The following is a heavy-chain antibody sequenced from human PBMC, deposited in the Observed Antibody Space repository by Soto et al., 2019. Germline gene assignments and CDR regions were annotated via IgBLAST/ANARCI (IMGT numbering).Heavy chain of an antibody. D-gene: IGHD1-1*01. V-gene: IGHV3-21*01. CDR3: ARDHVWVPDMWVERTGTTPYGRWFDP. Sequence: GGSLRLSWAAAGFTFSSYKMNWVGQAPGKGLEWVSAITSSSSYIYYADSVKGRFTISRDNAKNSLYLQMNSLRAEDTAVYYCARDHVWVPDMWVERTGTTPYGRWFDPRGQETLVTVSS. CDR1: GFTFSSYK. CDR2: ITSSSSYI. J-gene: IGHJ5*02.